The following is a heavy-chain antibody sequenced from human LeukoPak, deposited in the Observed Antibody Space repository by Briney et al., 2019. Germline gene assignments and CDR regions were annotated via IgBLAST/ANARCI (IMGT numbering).Heavy chain of an antibody. Sequence: ASVKVSCKASGYTFTSYGISWVRQAPGQGLEWMGWISAYNGNTNYAQKLQGRVTMTTDTSTSTAYMELRSLRSDDTAVYYCARVNYYDSSGYRLFYYYYYMDVWGKGTTVTVSS. CDR3: ARVNYYDSSGYRLFYYYYYMDV. D-gene: IGHD3-22*01. CDR2: ISAYNGNT. CDR1: GYTFTSYG. V-gene: IGHV1-18*01. J-gene: IGHJ6*03.